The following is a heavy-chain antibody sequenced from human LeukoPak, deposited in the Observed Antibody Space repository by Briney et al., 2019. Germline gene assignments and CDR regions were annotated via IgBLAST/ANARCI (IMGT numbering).Heavy chain of an antibody. D-gene: IGHD3-3*01. CDR2: INHSGST. CDR1: GGSFSGYY. J-gene: IGHJ5*02. Sequence: SETLSLTCAVYGGSFSGYYWSWIRQPPGKGLEWIGEINHSGSTNYNPSLKSRVTISVDTSKNQFSLKLSSVTAADTAVYYCARGLKNPLRFLEWLFGYDPWGQGTLVTVSS. V-gene: IGHV4-34*01. CDR3: ARGLKNPLRFLEWLFGYDP.